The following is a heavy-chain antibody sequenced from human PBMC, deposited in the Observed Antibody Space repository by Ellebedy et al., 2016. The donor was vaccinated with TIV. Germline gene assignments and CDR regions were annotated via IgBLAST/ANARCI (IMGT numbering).Heavy chain of an antibody. V-gene: IGHV4-39*07. CDR1: GFSFNRYT. CDR3: ASRAY. Sequence: GSLRLXCTASGFSFNRYTMNWVRQPPGKGLEWIGTIYSRGSTYYNPSLESRLTISVDTSKNQFSLKVNSVTAADTAVYYCASRAYWGQGTLVTASS. CDR2: IYSRGST. J-gene: IGHJ4*02. D-gene: IGHD5-24*01.